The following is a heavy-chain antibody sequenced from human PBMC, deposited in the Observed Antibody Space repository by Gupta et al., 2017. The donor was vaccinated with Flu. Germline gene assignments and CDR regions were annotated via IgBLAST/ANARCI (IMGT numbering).Heavy chain of an antibody. D-gene: IGHD1-26*01. V-gene: IGHV3-48*03. CDR2: ISSSGSTI. Sequence: QAPGKGLEWVSYISSSGSTIYYADSVKGRFTISRDNAKNSLYLQMNSLRAEDTAVYYCARRKIKGCQSCIDYWGQGTLVTVSS. CDR3: ARRKIKGCQSCIDY. J-gene: IGHJ4*02.